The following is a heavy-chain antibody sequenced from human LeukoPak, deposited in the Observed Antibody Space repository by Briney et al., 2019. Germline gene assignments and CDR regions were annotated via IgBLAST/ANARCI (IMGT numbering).Heavy chain of an antibody. Sequence: PSETLSLTCTVSGGSISSGGYYWSWIRQHPGKGLEWIGYIYYIGSTSYNPSLKSRVTISVDTSKNQFSLKLSSVTAADTAVYYCARDWSLDYWGQGTLVTVSS. CDR2: IYYIGST. V-gene: IGHV4-31*03. CDR1: GGSISSGGYY. CDR3: ARDWSLDY. J-gene: IGHJ4*02.